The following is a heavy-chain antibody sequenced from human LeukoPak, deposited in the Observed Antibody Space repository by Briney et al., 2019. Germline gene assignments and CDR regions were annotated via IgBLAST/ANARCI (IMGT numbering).Heavy chain of an antibody. J-gene: IGHJ4*02. CDR1: SGSIGGYY. CDR2: IHNSGNT. Sequence: SETLSLTCTISSGSIGGYYWSWIRQPAGKGLEWIGRIHNSGNTNYNPSLKSRVTMSVDTSKNRLSLKLTSVTPADAALYYCARDRSSAYYRDYFDYWGQGILVTVSS. V-gene: IGHV4-4*07. D-gene: IGHD3-16*01. CDR3: ARDRSSAYYRDYFDY.